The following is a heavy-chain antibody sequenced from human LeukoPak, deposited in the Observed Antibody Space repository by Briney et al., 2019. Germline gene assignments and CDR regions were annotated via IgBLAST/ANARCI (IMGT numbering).Heavy chain of an antibody. CDR3: ARDLTLGVWPSDY. D-gene: IGHD3-9*01. Sequence: GGSLRLSCAASGFTFSSYGMHWVRQAPGKGLEWVAVIWYDGSNKYYADSVKGRFTISRDNSKNTLYLQMNSLRAEDTAVYYCARDLTLGVWPSDYWGQGTLVTVSS. V-gene: IGHV3-33*01. CDR2: IWYDGSNK. J-gene: IGHJ4*02. CDR1: GFTFSSYG.